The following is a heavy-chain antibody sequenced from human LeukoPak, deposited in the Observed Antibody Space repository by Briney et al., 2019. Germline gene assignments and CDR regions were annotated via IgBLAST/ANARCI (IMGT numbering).Heavy chain of an antibody. Sequence: ASVKVSCKASGYTFTSYYMHWVRQAPGQGLEWMGIINPSGGSTSYAQKFQGRVTMITDTSTSTAYMELRSLRSDDTAVYYCARDRIGGGEPFDYWGQGTLVTVSS. V-gene: IGHV1-46*01. CDR1: GYTFTSYY. D-gene: IGHD3-16*01. CDR3: ARDRIGGGEPFDY. CDR2: INPSGGST. J-gene: IGHJ4*02.